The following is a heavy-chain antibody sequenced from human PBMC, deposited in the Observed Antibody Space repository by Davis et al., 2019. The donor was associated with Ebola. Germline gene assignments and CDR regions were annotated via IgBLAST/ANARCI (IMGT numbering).Heavy chain of an antibody. CDR2: IYHSGST. Sequence: PSETLSLTCTVSGYSISSGYYWGWIRQPPGKGLEWIGSIYHSGSTYYNPSLKSRVTISVDTSKNQFSLKLSSVTAADTAVYYCARDFWSGYYSYWGQGTLVTVSS. D-gene: IGHD3-3*01. J-gene: IGHJ4*02. CDR3: ARDFWSGYYSY. V-gene: IGHV4-38-2*02. CDR1: GYSISSGYY.